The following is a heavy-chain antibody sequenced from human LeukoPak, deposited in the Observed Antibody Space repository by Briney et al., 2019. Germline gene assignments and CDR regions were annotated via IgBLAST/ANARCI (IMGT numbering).Heavy chain of an antibody. CDR3: ARETHTMVRGVIKGSNWFDP. CDR1: GGTFSSYA. D-gene: IGHD3-10*01. Sequence: GASVKVSCKASGGTFSSYAISWVRQAPGQGLEWMGGIIPIFGTANYAQKFQGRVTITADKSTSTAYMELSSLRSEDTAVYYCARETHTMVRGVIKGSNWFDPWGQEPWSPSPQ. CDR2: IIPIFGTA. J-gene: IGHJ5*02. V-gene: IGHV1-69*06.